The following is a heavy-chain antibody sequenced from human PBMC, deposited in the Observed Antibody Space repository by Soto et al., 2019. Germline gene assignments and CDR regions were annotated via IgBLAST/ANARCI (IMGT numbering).Heavy chain of an antibody. CDR2: ISHDGTNR. CDR1: GFAFNIYA. Sequence: GGSLRLSCAASGFAFNIYAIHWVRQAPGKGLEWVAVISHDGTNRYYTDSVRGRFTISRDNSKNTVYLEMDSLGADDTAVYYCARSSGVPTPDFDYWGPGTLVTVSS. D-gene: IGHD3-3*01. CDR3: ARSSGVPTPDFDY. J-gene: IGHJ4*02. V-gene: IGHV3-30-3*01.